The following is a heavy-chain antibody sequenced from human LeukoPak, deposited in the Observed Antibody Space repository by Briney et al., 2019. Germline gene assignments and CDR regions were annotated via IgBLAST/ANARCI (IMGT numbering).Heavy chain of an antibody. Sequence: PGGSLRLSCAASGFTVSSNYMSWVRQAPGKGLEWVSVIYSGGGTYYADSVKGRFTISRDNSKNTLYLQMNSLRAEDTAVYYCARGDLWFGELLVPFDYWGQGTLVTVSS. V-gene: IGHV3-53*01. CDR3: ARGDLWFGELLVPFDY. D-gene: IGHD3-10*01. CDR2: IYSGGGT. CDR1: GFTVSSNY. J-gene: IGHJ4*02.